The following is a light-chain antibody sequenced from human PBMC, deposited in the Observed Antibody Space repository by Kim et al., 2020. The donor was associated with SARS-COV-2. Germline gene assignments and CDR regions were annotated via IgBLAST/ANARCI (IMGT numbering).Light chain of an antibody. Sequence: PGERATLSCRASQSVSSRYLAWYQQKPGKAPRLLIYAASSRATGIPDRFSGSGSGTDFTLTISRLEPEDFAVYYCQQHDNSPSWTFGQGTKVDIK. J-gene: IGKJ1*01. CDR1: QSVSSRY. CDR3: QQHDNSPSWT. CDR2: AAS. V-gene: IGKV3-20*01.